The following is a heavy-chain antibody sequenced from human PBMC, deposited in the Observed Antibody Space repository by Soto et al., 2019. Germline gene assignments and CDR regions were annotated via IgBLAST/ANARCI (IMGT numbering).Heavy chain of an antibody. V-gene: IGHV1-8*01. J-gene: IGHJ6*02. D-gene: IGHD6-13*01. CDR3: ARAAAAIYYYYGMDV. CDR1: GYTFTSYD. Sequence: RASVKVSCKASGYTFTSYDINWLRQATGQGLEWMGWMNPNRGNTGYAQKFQGRVTMTRNTSISTAYMELSSLRSEDTAVYYCARAAAAIYYYYGMDVWGQGTTVTVSS. CDR2: MNPNRGNT.